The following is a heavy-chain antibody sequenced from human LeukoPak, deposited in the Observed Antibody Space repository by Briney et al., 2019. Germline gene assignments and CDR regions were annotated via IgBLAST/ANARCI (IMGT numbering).Heavy chain of an antibody. V-gene: IGHV3-23*01. CDR1: GFTFSSYA. CDR3: AKDRRDGYNGPYYFDY. Sequence: PGGSLRLSCAASGFTFSSYAMSWVRQAPGKGLEWVSAISGSGGSTYYADSVKGRFTISRDNSKNTLYLQMNSLRAEDTAVYYCAKDRRDGYNGPYYFDYWGQGTLVTVSS. J-gene: IGHJ4*02. CDR2: ISGSGGST. D-gene: IGHD5-24*01.